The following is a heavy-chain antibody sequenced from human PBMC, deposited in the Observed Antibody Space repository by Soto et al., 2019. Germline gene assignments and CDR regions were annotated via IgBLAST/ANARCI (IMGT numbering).Heavy chain of an antibody. V-gene: IGHV4-59*08. J-gene: IGHJ3*02. D-gene: IGHD3-10*01. Sequence: PSETLSLTCTVSGGSISSYYWSWIRQPPGKGLEWIGYIYYSGSTNYNPSLKSRVTISVDTSKNQFSLKLSSVTAADTAVYYCAKAMSRSDYSGSGCYDAFDIWGQGTMVT. CDR1: GGSISSYY. CDR2: IYYSGST. CDR3: AKAMSRSDYSGSGCYDAFDI.